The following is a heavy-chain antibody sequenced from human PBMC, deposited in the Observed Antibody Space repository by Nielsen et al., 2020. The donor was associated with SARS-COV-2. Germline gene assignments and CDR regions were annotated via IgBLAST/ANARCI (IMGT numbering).Heavy chain of an antibody. V-gene: IGHV4-59*01. CDR3: ASLFNYDFSNGYFEVRAFDL. J-gene: IGHJ2*01. Sequence: SETLSLTCTVSGGSIGSYHWSWVRQPPGKGLEWIGSINYSGNTKYNPSLRSRVTISVDTSKTQFSLNLNAVTAADTAVYYCASLFNYDFSNGYFEVRAFDLWGRGTLVTVSS. CDR1: GGSIGSYH. CDR2: INYSGNT. D-gene: IGHD3-3*01.